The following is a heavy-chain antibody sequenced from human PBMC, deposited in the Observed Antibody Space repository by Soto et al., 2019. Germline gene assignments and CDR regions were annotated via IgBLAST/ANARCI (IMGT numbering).Heavy chain of an antibody. D-gene: IGHD6-6*01. J-gene: IGHJ4*02. CDR2: IYPGDSDT. Sequence: GESLKISCKGSGYSFTSYWIGWVRQMPGKGLEWMGIIYPGDSDTRYSPSFQGQVTISADKSISTAYLQMNSLRAEDTAVYYCAGGCLSYSSSYGYWGQGTLVTVSS. CDR1: GYSFTSYW. CDR3: AGGCLSYSSSYGY. V-gene: IGHV5-51*01.